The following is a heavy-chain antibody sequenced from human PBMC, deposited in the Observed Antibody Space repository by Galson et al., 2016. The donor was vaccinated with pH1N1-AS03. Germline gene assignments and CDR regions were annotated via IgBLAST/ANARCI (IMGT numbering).Heavy chain of an antibody. CDR1: GLSISSGSY. CDR2: IFHAANT. Sequence: ETLSLTCTVSGLSISSGSYWGWIRQSPGKGLEWIGNIFHAANTYYNPSFKTRVTMSVDTSKSQFSLSLRSVTAADTAMYYCARGLGYCSGKQCFVHFDPWGQGIRVTVSS. J-gene: IGHJ5*02. V-gene: IGHV4-38-2*02. D-gene: IGHD2-15*01. CDR3: ARGLGYCSGKQCFVHFDP.